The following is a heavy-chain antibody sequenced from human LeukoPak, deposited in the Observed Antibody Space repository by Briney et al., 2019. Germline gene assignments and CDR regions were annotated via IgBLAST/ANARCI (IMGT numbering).Heavy chain of an antibody. CDR1: GFTFSNAW. J-gene: IGHJ3*02. V-gene: IGHV3-15*01. D-gene: IGHD2-2*02. CDR2: IKSKTDGGTT. Sequence: PGGSLRLSCAASGFTFSNAWMSWVRQAPGKGLEWVGRIKSKTDGGTTDYAAPVKGRFTISRDDSKNTLYLQMNSLKTEDTAVYYCTTRIRRGDIVVVPAAVPAFDIWGQGTMVTVSS. CDR3: TTRIRRGDIVVVPAAVPAFDI.